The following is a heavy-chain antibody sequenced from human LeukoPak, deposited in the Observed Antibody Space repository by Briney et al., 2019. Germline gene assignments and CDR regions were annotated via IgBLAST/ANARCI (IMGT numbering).Heavy chain of an antibody. J-gene: IGHJ4*02. Sequence: GASVKVSCKASGYTFTGYYMHWVRQAPGQGLEWMGWINPKSCGTNYAQKFQGRVTMTRDTSISTAYMELSRLRSDDTAVYYCARDVGEYCSSTNCYASHYWGQGTLVTVSS. V-gene: IGHV1-2*02. CDR3: ARDVGEYCSSTNCYASHY. D-gene: IGHD2-2*01. CDR1: GYTFTGYY. CDR2: INPKSCGT.